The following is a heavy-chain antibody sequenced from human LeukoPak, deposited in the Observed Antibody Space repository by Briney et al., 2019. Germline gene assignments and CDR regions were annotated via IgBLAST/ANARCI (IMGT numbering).Heavy chain of an antibody. V-gene: IGHV7-4-1*02. CDR3: ARDFPARDWFFDL. CDR2: INANTGNP. Sequence: ASVKVSCKASGYAFTSYSMNWVRQAPGQGLEYMGWINANTGNPTYAQGFTGRFVFSLDTSVSTAYLQISSLKAEDTAVYYCARDFPARDWFFDLWGRGTLVTVSS. CDR1: GYAFTSYS. J-gene: IGHJ2*01.